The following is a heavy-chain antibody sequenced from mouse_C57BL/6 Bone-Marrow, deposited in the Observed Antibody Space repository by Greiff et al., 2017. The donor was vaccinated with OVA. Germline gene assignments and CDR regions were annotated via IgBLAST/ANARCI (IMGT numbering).Heavy chain of an antibody. CDR3: TGTGRSWFAY. CDR2: IRLKSDNYAT. Sequence: EVQLVESGGGLVQPGGSMKLSCVASGFTFSNYWMNWVRQSPEKGLEWVAQIRLKSDNYATHYAESVKGRFTISRDDSKSSVYLQMNNLRAEDTGIYYCTGTGRSWFAYWGQGTLVTVSA. CDR1: GFTFSNYW. V-gene: IGHV6-3*01. J-gene: IGHJ3*01. D-gene: IGHD3-3*01.